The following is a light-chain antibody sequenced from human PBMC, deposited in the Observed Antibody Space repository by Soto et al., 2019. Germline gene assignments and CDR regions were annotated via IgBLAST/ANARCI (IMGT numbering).Light chain of an antibody. CDR3: SSYTSSSTPYV. V-gene: IGLV2-14*01. Sequence: QSALTQPASASGSPGQSITISCTGTRSDVGGYNFVSWYQQHPSKAPKLMIYEVSNRPSGVSNRFSGSKSGNTASLTISGLQAEDEADYYCSSYTSSSTPYVFGTGTKVTVL. J-gene: IGLJ1*01. CDR2: EVS. CDR1: RSDVGGYNF.